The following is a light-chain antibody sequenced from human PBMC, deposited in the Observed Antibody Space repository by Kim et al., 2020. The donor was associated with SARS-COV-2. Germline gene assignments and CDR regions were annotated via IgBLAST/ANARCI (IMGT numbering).Light chain of an antibody. CDR1: QSVSTN. CDR3: QHYNNWPLIT. V-gene: IGKV3-15*01. J-gene: IGKJ5*01. Sequence: SPGERATLSCRTRQSVSTNFAWYQQKPGQAPRLLIYAASTRASGIPARFSGSGSGTEFTLTISSLQSEDFALYYCQHYNNWPLITFGQGTRLEIK. CDR2: AAS.